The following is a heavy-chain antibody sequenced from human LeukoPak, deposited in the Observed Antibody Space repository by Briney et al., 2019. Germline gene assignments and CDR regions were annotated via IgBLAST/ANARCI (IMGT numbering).Heavy chain of an antibody. CDR1: GFTFSSYG. Sequence: PGGTLRLSCAASGFTFSSYGMSWVRQAPGKGLEWVSAISGSGGSTYYADSVKGRFTISRDNSKNTLYLQMNSLRVEDTAVYYCAKGHGSTWYDGLYYFDYWGQGILVTVSS. D-gene: IGHD6-13*01. CDR2: ISGSGGST. J-gene: IGHJ4*02. CDR3: AKGHGSTWYDGLYYFDY. V-gene: IGHV3-23*01.